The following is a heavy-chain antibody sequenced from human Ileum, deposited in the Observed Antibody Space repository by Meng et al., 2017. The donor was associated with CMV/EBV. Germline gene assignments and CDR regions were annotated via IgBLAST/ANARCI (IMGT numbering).Heavy chain of an antibody. CDR1: GDSISSNNW. Sequence: QVQLQESGPRLVKPSGTLSLTCAVSGDSISSNNWWSWVRLSPGEGLEWIGDIYRDRTTNYNPSLKSRVTMSVDKSKNQFSLRLNSLTAADTAVYYCARGTPNFGFDYWGQGTLVTVSS. CDR2: IYRDRTT. V-gene: IGHV4-4*02. J-gene: IGHJ4*02. CDR3: ARGTPNFGFDY. D-gene: IGHD1-1*01.